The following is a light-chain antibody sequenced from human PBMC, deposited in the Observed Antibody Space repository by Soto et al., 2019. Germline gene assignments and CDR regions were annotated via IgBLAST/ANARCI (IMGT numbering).Light chain of an antibody. V-gene: IGLV1-40*01. CDR2: KNN. Sequence: QSVLTQPPSVSGAPGQRVTISCTGSSSNIGAGYDVHWYQHLPGTAPKLLISKNNQRPSGVPDRFSGSKSGTSASLAISGLRSEDEADYYCAAWDDNFSTYVFGSGTKLTVL. J-gene: IGLJ1*01. CDR3: AAWDDNFSTYV. CDR1: SSNIGAGYD.